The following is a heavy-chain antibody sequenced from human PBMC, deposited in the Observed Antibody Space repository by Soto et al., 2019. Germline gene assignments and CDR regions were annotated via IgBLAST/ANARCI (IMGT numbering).Heavy chain of an antibody. CDR3: ARRYGSAIDY. CDR2: IYYSGST. J-gene: IGHJ4*02. V-gene: IGHV4-30-4*01. CDR1: GGSIINGDYY. Sequence: PSETLSLTCTVSGGSIINGDYYWTWIRQPPGKGLEWIGYIYYSGSTNCNHSLKSRVTISVDTSKNQFSLKLSFLTAADPAGYYCARRYGSAIDYWGQGTRFTVSS. D-gene: IGHD1-26*01.